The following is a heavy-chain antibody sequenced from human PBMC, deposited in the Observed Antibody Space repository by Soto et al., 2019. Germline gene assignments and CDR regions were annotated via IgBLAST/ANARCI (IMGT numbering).Heavy chain of an antibody. CDR3: ARGPNSDC. CDR2: IYSGGNP. Sequence: EERLVQSGGGLVQPGGSLRLSCAASGFSVGGNYMSWVRQAPGKGLELVSLIYSGGNPFYADSMKGRFTLSRNNSNNMLYLQMDSLRAEDPDVYYCARGPNSDCWGQGTLVIVSS. V-gene: IGHV3-53*01. CDR1: GFSVGGNY. D-gene: IGHD2-21*01. J-gene: IGHJ4*02.